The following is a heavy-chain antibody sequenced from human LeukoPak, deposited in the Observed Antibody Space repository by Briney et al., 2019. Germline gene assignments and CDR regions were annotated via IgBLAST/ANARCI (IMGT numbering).Heavy chain of an antibody. Sequence: SQTLSLTCTVSGGSISSGGYYWSWIRQHPGKGLEWIGYIYYSGSTYYNPSLKSRVTISVDTSKNQFSLKLSSVTAADTAVYHCARSGYYDILTGYYYFDYWGQGTLVTVSS. CDR3: ARSGYYDILTGYYYFDY. V-gene: IGHV4-31*03. D-gene: IGHD3-9*01. J-gene: IGHJ4*02. CDR1: GGSISSGGYY. CDR2: IYYSGST.